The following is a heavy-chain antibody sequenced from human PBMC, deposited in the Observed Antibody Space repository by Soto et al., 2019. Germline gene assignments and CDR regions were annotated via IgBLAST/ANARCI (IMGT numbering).Heavy chain of an antibody. Sequence: EVQLVETGGGLIQPGGSLRVSCAASGFTVSSYYMSWVRQAPGKGLEWVSVIYSGGSTYYADSVKGRFTVSRDNSKNMLSLQMNSLRAEDTAVYYCVRGRYYYDSSGYHSPFDYWGQGTLVTVSS. D-gene: IGHD3-22*01. CDR2: IYSGGST. J-gene: IGHJ4*02. CDR1: GFTVSSYY. V-gene: IGHV3-53*02. CDR3: VRGRYYYDSSGYHSPFDY.